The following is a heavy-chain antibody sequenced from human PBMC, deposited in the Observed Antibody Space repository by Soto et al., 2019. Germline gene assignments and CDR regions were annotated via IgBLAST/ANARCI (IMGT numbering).Heavy chain of an antibody. Sequence: SETLCLTCTVSGASISSSSYYWGWIRQPPGKGLEWIGTFYYSGSTYYNPSLKSRVTISVDTSKNQFSLKLSSVTAADTAVYYCARIYGGYYFDYWGQGTLVTVSS. CDR3: ARIYGGYYFDY. J-gene: IGHJ4*02. D-gene: IGHD4-17*01. CDR2: FYYSGST. CDR1: GASISSSSYY. V-gene: IGHV4-39*01.